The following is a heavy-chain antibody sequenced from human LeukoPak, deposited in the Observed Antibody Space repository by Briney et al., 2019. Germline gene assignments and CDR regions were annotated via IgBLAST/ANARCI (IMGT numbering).Heavy chain of an antibody. D-gene: IGHD3-10*01. Sequence: SDTLSLTCTVSGGSISIYYGSWIRQPPGKGLEWLGYIYYSGSTNYNPSLKSRVAISVDTYKTQFSLKLRSVTAAATDTYYCARGGDGSGSSSADFDYWGQGTLVTVSS. CDR1: GGSISIYY. V-gene: IGHV4-59*13. J-gene: IGHJ4*02. CDR2: IYYSGST. CDR3: ARGGDGSGSSSADFDY.